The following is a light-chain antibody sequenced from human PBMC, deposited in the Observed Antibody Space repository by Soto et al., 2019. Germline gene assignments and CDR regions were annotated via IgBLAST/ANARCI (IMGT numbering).Light chain of an antibody. CDR3: SSYTSGSTYV. CDR2: DVS. Sequence: QSALTQPASVSGSPGQSITISCTGTSSDVGGYNYVSWYQQHPGKAPKLMIYDVSNRPSGVSDRFSGSKSGNTASLTISGLQAEDEAEYYCSSYTSGSTYVFGTGTKVTVL. CDR1: SSDVGGYNY. J-gene: IGLJ1*01. V-gene: IGLV2-14*03.